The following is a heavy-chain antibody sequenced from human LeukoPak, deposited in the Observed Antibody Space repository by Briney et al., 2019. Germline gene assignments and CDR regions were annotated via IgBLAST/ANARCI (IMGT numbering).Heavy chain of an antibody. Sequence: ASVKVSCKASGGTFSSYAISWVRQAPGQGLEWMGWISAYNGNTNYAQKLQGRVTMTTDTSTSTAYMERRSLRSDDTAVYYCARDLGGGYSRYYYYMDVWGKGTTVTVSS. V-gene: IGHV1-18*01. CDR1: GGTFSSYA. CDR2: ISAYNGNT. J-gene: IGHJ6*03. D-gene: IGHD3-16*01. CDR3: ARDLGGGYSRYYYYMDV.